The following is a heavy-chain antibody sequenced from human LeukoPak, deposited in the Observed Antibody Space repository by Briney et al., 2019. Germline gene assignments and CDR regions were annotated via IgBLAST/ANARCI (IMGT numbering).Heavy chain of an antibody. J-gene: IGHJ6*02. D-gene: IGHD2-2*01. CDR2: IIPILGIT. CDR3: ARALYCSSTSCYYYYGMDV. CDR1: GGTFSSYT. V-gene: IGHV1-69*10. Sequence: SVTVSCKASGGTFSSYTISWVRQAPGQGLEWMGWIIPILGITNYAQKFQGRVTITADKSTSTAYMELSSLRSEDTAAYYCARALYCSSTSCYYYYGMDVWGQGTTVTVSS.